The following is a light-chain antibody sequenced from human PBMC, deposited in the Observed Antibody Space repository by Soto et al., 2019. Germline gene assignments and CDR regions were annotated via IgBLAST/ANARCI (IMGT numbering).Light chain of an antibody. V-gene: IGKV3-15*01. CDR2: GAF. Sequence: EILMTQSPFTLPVSPGERATLSCRASQSVSRNLAWYQQKPGQAPSLPIYGAFTRATGIPARFSGSGSGTEFTLTISSLQSEDFEVYYCQQYNNWPRTFGQGTKVDIK. J-gene: IGKJ1*01. CDR1: QSVSRN. CDR3: QQYNNWPRT.